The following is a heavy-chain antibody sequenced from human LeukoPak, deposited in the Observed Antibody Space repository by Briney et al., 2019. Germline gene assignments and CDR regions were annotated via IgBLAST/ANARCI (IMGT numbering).Heavy chain of an antibody. J-gene: IGHJ3*02. CDR1: GYSFTVYH. V-gene: IGHV1-2*02. CDR3: TREVGRNAFDI. CDR2: INPDSGGT. Sequence: ASVKVSCKASGYSFTVYHMYWVRQAPGQGLECMGWINPDSGGTNYAQKFQGRVTMTRDTSISTAYMELTRLTSDDTALYFCTREVGRNAFDIWGQGTLVTVSS.